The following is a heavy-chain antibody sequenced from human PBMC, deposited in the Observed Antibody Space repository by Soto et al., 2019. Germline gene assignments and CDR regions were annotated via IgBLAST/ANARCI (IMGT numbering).Heavy chain of an antibody. CDR2: IYYSGST. CDR1: GGSISSGGYY. Sequence: SETLSLTWTVSGGSISSGGYYWSWIRQHPGKGLEWIGYIYYSGSTYYNPSLKSRVTISVDTSKNQFSLKLSSVTAADTAVYYCARAQGAARLFYYGMDVWGQGTTVTVSS. J-gene: IGHJ6*02. CDR3: ARAQGAARLFYYGMDV. V-gene: IGHV4-31*02. D-gene: IGHD6-6*01.